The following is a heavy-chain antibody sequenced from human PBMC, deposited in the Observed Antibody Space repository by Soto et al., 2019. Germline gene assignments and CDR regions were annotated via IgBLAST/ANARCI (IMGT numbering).Heavy chain of an antibody. CDR1: GFTFSSYA. Sequence: QVQLVESGGGVVQPGRSLRLSCAASGFTFSSYAMHWVRQAPGKGLEWVAAILYDGSNQYYADAVKGRFTISRDNSKNTLYLQMNSLRVEDTAVYYCAKEGRVGYSTRIFRRDNRFDPWGQGAPVTVSS. V-gene: IGHV3-33*06. CDR3: AKEGRVGYSTRIFRRDNRFDP. CDR2: ILYDGSNQ. J-gene: IGHJ5*02. D-gene: IGHD6-13*01.